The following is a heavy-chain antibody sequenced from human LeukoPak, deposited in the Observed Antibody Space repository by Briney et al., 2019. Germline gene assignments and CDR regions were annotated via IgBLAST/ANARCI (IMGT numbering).Heavy chain of an antibody. J-gene: IGHJ4*02. CDR1: GFTFRNYL. CDR3: ARTANFAAGYYIDY. CDR2: INQDETNA. V-gene: IGHV3-74*01. Sequence: GGSLRLSCAVSGFTFRNYLMHWVRQAPGKGLVWVSRINQDETNAYADSVKGRFTISRDNAKNSLYLQMNSLRAEDTAVYYCARTANFAAGYYIDYWGQGTLVTVSS. D-gene: IGHD6-13*01.